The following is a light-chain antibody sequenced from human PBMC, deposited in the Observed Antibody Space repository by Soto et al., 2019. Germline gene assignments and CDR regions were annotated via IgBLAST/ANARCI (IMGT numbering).Light chain of an antibody. Sequence: QSVLTQPASVSGSPGESITISCTGTSSDVGTYNLVTWYQQHPGRVPKLILYEGNKRPSGASSHFSASKSGNTASLTISGLQAEDEADYFCCSYAPSRTLLFGGGTKVTVL. J-gene: IGLJ2*01. CDR2: EGN. CDR3: CSYAPSRTLL. CDR1: SSDVGTYNL. V-gene: IGLV2-23*01.